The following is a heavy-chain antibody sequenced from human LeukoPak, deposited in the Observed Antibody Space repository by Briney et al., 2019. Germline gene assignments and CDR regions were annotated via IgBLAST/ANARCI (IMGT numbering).Heavy chain of an antibody. Sequence: ASVKVSCKASGYTFTGYYMHWVRQAPGQGLEWMGWINPNTGGTNYAQKFQGRVTMTRDTSISTAYMDLSRLRSDDTAVYYCARVVFLAHDAFDIWGQGTMVTVSS. CDR1: GYTFTGYY. CDR2: INPNTGGT. J-gene: IGHJ3*02. V-gene: IGHV1-2*02. CDR3: ARVVFLAHDAFDI. D-gene: IGHD2-21*01.